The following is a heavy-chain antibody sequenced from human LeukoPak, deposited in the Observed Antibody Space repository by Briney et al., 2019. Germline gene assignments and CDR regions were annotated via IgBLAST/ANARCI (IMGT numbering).Heavy chain of an antibody. V-gene: IGHV1-2*06. J-gene: IGHJ3*02. CDR2: INPNSGGT. D-gene: IGHD6-19*01. Sequence: GASVKVSCKASGYTFTGYYMHWVRQAPGQGLEWMGRINPNSGGTNYAQKFQGRVTMSRETSISTAYMELSRLRSDDTAVNYCARSGWYGDAFDIWGQGTMVTVSS. CDR3: ARSGWYGDAFDI. CDR1: GYTFTGYY.